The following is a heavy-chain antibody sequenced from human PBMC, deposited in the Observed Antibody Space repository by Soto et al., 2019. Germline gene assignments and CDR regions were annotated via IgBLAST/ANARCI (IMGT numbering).Heavy chain of an antibody. D-gene: IGHD3-16*02. V-gene: IGHV1-18*04. CDR3: ARVWGSYRAASGGAGLNP. CDR2: ISAYDGNT. CDR1: GYTFTSNA. Sequence: ASVKVSCKASGYTFTSNAITWVRQAPGQGLEWMVRISAYDGNTNYAQKCQGRVTMTTVASTNTAYLELGSLKSDDTAVYYCARVWGSYRAASGGAGLNPWGQGTQANVSS. J-gene: IGHJ5*02.